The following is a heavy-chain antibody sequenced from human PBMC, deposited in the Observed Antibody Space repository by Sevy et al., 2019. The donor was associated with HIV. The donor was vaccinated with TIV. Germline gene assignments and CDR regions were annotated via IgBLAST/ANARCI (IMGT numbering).Heavy chain of an antibody. CDR2: INHSGST. CDR1: GGSFSGYY. Sequence: SETLSLTCAVYGGSFSGYYWSWIRQPPGKGLEWIGEINHSGSTNYNPSLKSRVTISVDTSKNQFSLKLSSVTAADTAVYYGARGVMYYYDSSGYYPPYYYYGMDVWGQGTTVTVSS. J-gene: IGHJ6*02. CDR3: ARGVMYYYDSSGYYPPYYYYGMDV. V-gene: IGHV4-34*01. D-gene: IGHD3-22*01.